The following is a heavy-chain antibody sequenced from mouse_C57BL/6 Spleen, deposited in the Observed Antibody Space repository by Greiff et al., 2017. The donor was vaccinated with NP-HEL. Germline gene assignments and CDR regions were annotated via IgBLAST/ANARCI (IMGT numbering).Heavy chain of an antibody. CDR3: ARYYGSSPYWYFDV. CDR2: IYPGDGDT. V-gene: IGHV1-80*01. D-gene: IGHD1-1*01. CDR1: GYAFSSYW. J-gene: IGHJ1*03. Sequence: VQLQQSGAELVKPGASVKISCKASGYAFSSYWMNWVKQRPGKGLEWIGQIYPGDGDTNYNGKFKGKAKLTADKSSSTAYMQLSSLTSEDSAVYFCARYYGSSPYWYFDVWGTGTTVTVSS.